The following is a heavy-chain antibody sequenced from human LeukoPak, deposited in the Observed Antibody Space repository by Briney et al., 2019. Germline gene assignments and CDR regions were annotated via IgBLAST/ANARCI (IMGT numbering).Heavy chain of an antibody. CDR2: MNSGGDT. V-gene: IGHV3-53*05. D-gene: IGHD1-14*01. CDR1: GFTVSSDL. J-gene: IGHJ4*02. CDR3: ARDPGDYFDY. Sequence: GGSLRLSCVVSGFTVSSDLMNWVRQAPGKGLEWVSAMNSGGDTYYADSVRGRFTISRDNSKNTLYLQMNSLRAEDTAVYYCARDPGDYFDYWGQGTLVTVSS.